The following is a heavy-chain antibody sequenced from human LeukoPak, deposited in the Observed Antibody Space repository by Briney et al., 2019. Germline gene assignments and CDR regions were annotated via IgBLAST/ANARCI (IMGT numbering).Heavy chain of an antibody. J-gene: IGHJ4*02. CDR1: GFTFADYA. CDR2: MSWNSGTI. V-gene: IGHV3-9*01. D-gene: IGHD3-10*01. Sequence: SLRLSCAASGFTFADYAMHWIRQAPGKGLEWVSGMSWNSGTIGYADSVKGRFTISRDNAKNSLYLQMNSLRAEDTALYYCAKDVDGASGTYYKDWGEGTLVTVS. CDR3: AKDVDGASGTYYKD.